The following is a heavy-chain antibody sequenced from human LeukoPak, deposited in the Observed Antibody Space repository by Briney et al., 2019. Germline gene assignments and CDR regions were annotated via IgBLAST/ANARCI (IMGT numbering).Heavy chain of an antibody. D-gene: IGHD3-10*01. CDR1: GGSISSYY. Sequence: SETLSLTCTVSGGSISSYYWSWIRQPAGKGLEWIGRIYTSGSTNYNPSLKSRVTMPVDTSKNQFSLKLSSVTAADTAVYYCARASITMVRGAAQNYYYYYMDVWGKGTTVTISS. CDR2: IYTSGST. CDR3: ARASITMVRGAAQNYYYYYMDV. J-gene: IGHJ6*03. V-gene: IGHV4-4*07.